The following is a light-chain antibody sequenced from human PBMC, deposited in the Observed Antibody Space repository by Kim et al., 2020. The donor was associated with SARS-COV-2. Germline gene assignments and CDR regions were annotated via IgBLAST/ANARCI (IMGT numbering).Light chain of an antibody. Sequence: SSELTQDPAVSVALGQTVRITCQGDSLRSYYASWYQQKPGQAPVLVIYGKNNRPSGIPDRFSGSSSGNTASLTITGAQAEDEADYYCNSRDSSGNLIVFGTGTQLTVL. CDR3: NSRDSSGNLIV. V-gene: IGLV3-19*01. CDR2: GKN. CDR1: SLRSYY. J-gene: IGLJ1*01.